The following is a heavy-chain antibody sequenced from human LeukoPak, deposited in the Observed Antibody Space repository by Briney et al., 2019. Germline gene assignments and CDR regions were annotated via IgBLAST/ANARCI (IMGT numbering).Heavy chain of an antibody. J-gene: IGHJ3*02. CDR3: ARDLREHGVFDI. D-gene: IGHD1-26*01. CDR2: IYSDGRT. V-gene: IGHV3-53*01. CDR1: GFTVSSNY. Sequence: GGSLRLSCAASGFTVSSNYMSWVRQAPGKGLEWVSEIYSDGRTYYAASVKGRFSISRDNSENTVYLQMNSLRAEDTAVYYCARDLREHGVFDIWGQGTMVTVSS.